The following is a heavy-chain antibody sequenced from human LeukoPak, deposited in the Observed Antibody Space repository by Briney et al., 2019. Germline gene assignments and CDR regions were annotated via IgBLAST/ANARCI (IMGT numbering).Heavy chain of an antibody. D-gene: IGHD3-10*01. V-gene: IGHV3-64*01. CDR1: GFIFSDYA. CDR2: ITSNGGST. CDR3: ARVGGDFIKDLDY. J-gene: IGHJ4*02. Sequence: GGSLRLSCVTSGFIFSDYAMHWVRQAPGKGLEYVSAITSNGGSTFYANSVKGRFTISRDNSKNTLYLQMGSLRGDDMAVYYCARVGGDFIKDLDYWGQGTLVTVSS.